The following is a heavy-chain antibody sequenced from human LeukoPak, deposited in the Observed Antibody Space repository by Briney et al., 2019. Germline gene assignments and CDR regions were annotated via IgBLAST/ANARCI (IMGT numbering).Heavy chain of an antibody. CDR3: ANGPAAADTDVDY. Sequence: GGSLRLSCAASGFKLSSYAMSWVRHAPGKGLEWVSAISRSLGSTYYADSVKGRFTISRDSSRNTLYLQMNSLRADDTAVYYCANGPAAADTDVDYWGQGTLVTVSS. V-gene: IGHV3-23*01. D-gene: IGHD6-13*01. CDR2: ISRSLGST. CDR1: GFKLSSYA. J-gene: IGHJ4*02.